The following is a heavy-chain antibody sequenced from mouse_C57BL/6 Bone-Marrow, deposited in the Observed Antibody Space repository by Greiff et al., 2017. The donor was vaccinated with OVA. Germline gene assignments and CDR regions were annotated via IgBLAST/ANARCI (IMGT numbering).Heavy chain of an antibody. J-gene: IGHJ2*01. Sequence: QVQLQQSGAELVRPGTSVTVSCKASGYAFTNYLIEWVKQRPGQGLEWIGVINPGSGGTNYNEKFKGKATLTAEKSSSTAYMQLSSLTSEDTAVYFGARVGNYWDYWGQGTTRTVSS. CDR1: GYAFTNYL. V-gene: IGHV1-54*01. CDR3: ARVGNYWDY. CDR2: INPGSGGT.